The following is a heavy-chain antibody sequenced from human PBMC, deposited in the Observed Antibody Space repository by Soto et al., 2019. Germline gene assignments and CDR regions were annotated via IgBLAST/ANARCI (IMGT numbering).Heavy chain of an antibody. CDR2: ISSSSYI. CDR1: GFTFSSYS. D-gene: IGHD2-15*01. CDR3: ARDRVVVTPGPFDF. V-gene: IGHV3-21*01. Sequence: RLSCAASGFTFSSYSMNWVRQAPGKGLEWVSSISSSSYIYYADSVKGRFTISRDNAKNSLYLQMNSLRAEDTAVYYCARDRVVVTPGPFDFWGQGTMVTVS. J-gene: IGHJ3*01.